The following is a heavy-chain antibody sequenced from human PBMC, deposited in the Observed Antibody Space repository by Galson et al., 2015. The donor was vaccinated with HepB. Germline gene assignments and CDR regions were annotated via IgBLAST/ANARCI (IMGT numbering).Heavy chain of an antibody. V-gene: IGHV1-69*13. D-gene: IGHD5-12*01. CDR1: GGTFSSYA. CDR3: ATVSGRGYSGYDDAFDI. J-gene: IGHJ3*02. CDR2: IIPIFGTA. Sequence: SVKVSCKASGGTFSSYAISWVRQAPGQGLEWMGGIIPIFGTANYAQKFQGRVTITADESTSTAYMELSSLRSEDTAVYYCATVSGRGYSGYDDAFDIWGQGTMVTVSS.